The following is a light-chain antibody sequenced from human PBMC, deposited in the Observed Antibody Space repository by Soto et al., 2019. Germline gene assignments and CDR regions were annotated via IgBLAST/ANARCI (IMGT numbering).Light chain of an antibody. V-gene: IGLV7-46*01. CDR2: DTT. J-gene: IGLJ1*01. Sequence: QAVVTQEPSLTVSPGGTVTLTCGSSTGAVTNGHYPYWFQQKPGQAPRTLIYDTTNRHSWTPARFSGSLLGGKAALTLSGEQPEDEAEYYCLLSYNCNYVFGTGNKLTVL. CDR3: LLSYNCNYV. CDR1: TGAVTNGHY.